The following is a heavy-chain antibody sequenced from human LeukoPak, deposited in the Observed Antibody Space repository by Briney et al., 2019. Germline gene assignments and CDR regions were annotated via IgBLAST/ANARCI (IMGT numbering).Heavy chain of an antibody. CDR3: ARAGYYQGDYYYYGMDV. V-gene: IGHV1-69*13. CDR1: GGTFSSYA. Sequence: SVKVSCKASGGTFSSYAISWVRQAPGQRLEWMGGIIPIFGTANYAQKFQGRVTITADESTSTAYMELSSLRSEDTAVYYCARAGYYQGDYYYYGMDVWGQGTTVTVSS. D-gene: IGHD3-9*01. CDR2: IIPIFGTA. J-gene: IGHJ6*02.